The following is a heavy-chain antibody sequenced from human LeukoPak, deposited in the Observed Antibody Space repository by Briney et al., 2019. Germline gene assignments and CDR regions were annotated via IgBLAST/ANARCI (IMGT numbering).Heavy chain of an antibody. CDR3: ARDQAVPAALYYYDF. Sequence: GGSLRLSCAASGFTFSGSAMHWIRQAPGKGLEWVSYISSSGSIMYSADSVKGRFTISRDNAKNSLYLQMNSLRAEDTAVYYCARDQAVPAALYYYDFWGQGTLVTVSS. CDR2: ISSSGSIM. J-gene: IGHJ4*02. CDR1: GFTFSGSA. V-gene: IGHV3-11*04. D-gene: IGHD2-2*01.